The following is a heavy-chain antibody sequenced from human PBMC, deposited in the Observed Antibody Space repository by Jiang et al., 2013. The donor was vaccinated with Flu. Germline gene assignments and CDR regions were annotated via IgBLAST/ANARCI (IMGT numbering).Heavy chain of an antibody. CDR2: ISYDGSNK. Sequence: GVVQPGRSLRLSCAASGFTFSSYAMHWVRQAPGKGLEWVAIISYDGSNKYYADSVKGRFTISRDNSKNTLYLQMNSLRAEDTAVYYCATSNVDIVATIDYWGQGTLVTVSS. J-gene: IGHJ4*02. D-gene: IGHD5-12*01. CDR3: ATSNVDIVATIDY. CDR1: GFTFSSYA. V-gene: IGHV3-30*04.